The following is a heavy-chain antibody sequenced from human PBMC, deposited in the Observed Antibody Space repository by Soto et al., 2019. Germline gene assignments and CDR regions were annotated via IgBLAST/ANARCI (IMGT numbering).Heavy chain of an antibody. CDR3: ARQKYGNSFGSGFDY. D-gene: IGHD5-18*01. CDR2: MYSNGDT. CDR1: GGSITSGTYF. V-gene: IGHV4-39*01. Sequence: SETLSLTCTVSGGSITSGTYFWGWIRQAPGKGLEWIGSMYSNGDTYYKPSLKSRVTISVDTSKIQFSLKVTSVTAADTAVYYCARQKYGNSFGSGFDYWGQGTPVTVSS. J-gene: IGHJ4*02.